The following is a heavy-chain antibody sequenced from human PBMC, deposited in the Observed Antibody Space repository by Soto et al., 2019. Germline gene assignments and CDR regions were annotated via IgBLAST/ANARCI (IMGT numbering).Heavy chain of an antibody. Sequence: QVQLVQSGAEVKKPGSSVKVSCKASGGTFSSYAISWVRQAPGQGLEWMGGIIPIFGTANYAQKFQGRVTITAXXSXSXXYMELSSLRSEDTAVYYCARNYYYDSSGGVSAFDIWGQGTMVTVSS. CDR3: ARNYYYDSSGGVSAFDI. V-gene: IGHV1-69*14. J-gene: IGHJ3*02. CDR1: GGTFSSYA. CDR2: IIPIFGTA. D-gene: IGHD3-22*01.